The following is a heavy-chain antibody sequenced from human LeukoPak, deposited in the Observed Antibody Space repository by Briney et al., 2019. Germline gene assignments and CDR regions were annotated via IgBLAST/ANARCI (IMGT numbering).Heavy chain of an antibody. J-gene: IGHJ3*02. D-gene: IGHD1-26*01. CDR1: GGPISSSSYY. CDR3: ARHSGGSYVYAFDI. CDR2: IDYSGTT. Sequence: SETLSLTCTVSGGPISSSSYYWGWIRQPPGKGLEWIGTIDYSGTTYYNPSLKSRVTISVDTSKNQFSLKLSSVTAPDTAVYYCARHSGGSYVYAFDIWGQGTMVTVSS. V-gene: IGHV4-39*01.